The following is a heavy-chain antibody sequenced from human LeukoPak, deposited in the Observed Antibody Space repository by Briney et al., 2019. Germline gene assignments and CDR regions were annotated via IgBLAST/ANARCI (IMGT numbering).Heavy chain of an antibody. CDR3: ARHRPDYSNYVCAFDI. V-gene: IGHV4-59*08. J-gene: IGHJ3*02. CDR2: IYYSGST. CDR1: GGSINSYY. D-gene: IGHD4-11*01. Sequence: SSETLSLTCTVSGGSINSYYWSWIRQPPGKGLEWIGYIYYSGSTNYNPSLKSRLTISVDTSKNQFSLKLSSVTAADTAVYYCARHRPDYSNYVCAFDIWGQGTMLTISS.